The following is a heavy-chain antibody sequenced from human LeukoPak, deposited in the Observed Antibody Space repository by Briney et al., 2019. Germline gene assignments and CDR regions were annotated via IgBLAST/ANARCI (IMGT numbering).Heavy chain of an antibody. D-gene: IGHD5-24*01. CDR3: ASARDGYNWSY. Sequence: SQTLSLTCTVSGGSISSGSYYWSWIRQPAGKGLEWIGRIYTSGSTNYNPSLKSRVAISVDTSKNQFSLKLSSVTAADTAVYYCASARDGYNWSYWGQGTLVTVSS. J-gene: IGHJ4*02. CDR2: IYTSGST. V-gene: IGHV4-61*02. CDR1: GGSISSGSYY.